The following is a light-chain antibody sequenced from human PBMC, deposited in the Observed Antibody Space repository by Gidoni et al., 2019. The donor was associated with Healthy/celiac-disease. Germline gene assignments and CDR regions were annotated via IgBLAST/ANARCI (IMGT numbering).Light chain of an antibody. V-gene: IGKV1-5*03. Sequence: DIQMTQSPSTLSASVGDRVTITCRASQSISSWLAWYQQKPGEAPKLLIYKASSLQSGVTSTFSGSGSGTEFTLTISSLQPDDFATYYCQQYNNYPLTFXGXTKVEIK. CDR1: QSISSW. CDR3: QQYNNYPLT. CDR2: KAS. J-gene: IGKJ4*01.